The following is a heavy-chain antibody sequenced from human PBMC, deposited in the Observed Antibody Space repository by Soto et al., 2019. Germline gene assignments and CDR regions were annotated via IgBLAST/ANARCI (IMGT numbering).Heavy chain of an antibody. D-gene: IGHD2-15*01. CDR1: GGSISSGDYY. Sequence: QVQLQESGPGLVKPSQTLSLTCTVSGGSISSGDYYWSWIRQPPGKGLEWIGYIYYSGSTYYNPSLTGRVTIPLDPSKSQFSLKLSSVTAADTAVYYCARDPFTLFDYWGQGTLVTVSS. CDR3: ARDPFTLFDY. V-gene: IGHV4-30-4*01. J-gene: IGHJ4*02. CDR2: IYYSGST.